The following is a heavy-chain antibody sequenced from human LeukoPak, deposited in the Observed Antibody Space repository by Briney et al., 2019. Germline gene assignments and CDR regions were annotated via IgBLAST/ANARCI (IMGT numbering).Heavy chain of an antibody. V-gene: IGHV1-18*01. CDR2: VSAHNGVR. CDR1: GHIDLDFG. D-gene: IGHD1-26*01. J-gene: IGHJ4*02. CDR3: AFPRSGQNYNFDF. Sequence: EASVKVSCKAFGHIDLDFGINWVRQAPGQGLEWMGWVSAHNGVRNYAETFQDRVTLTTDTSTATAFMELRGLKSDDTAVYYCAFPRSGQNYNFDFWGQGTLVTVSS.